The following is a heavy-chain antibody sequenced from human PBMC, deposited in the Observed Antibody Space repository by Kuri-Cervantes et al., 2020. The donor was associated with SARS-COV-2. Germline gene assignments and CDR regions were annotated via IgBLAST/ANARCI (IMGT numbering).Heavy chain of an antibody. Sequence: LSLTCAASGFTLSRYTMNWVRQAPGKGLEWVANIKQDGSEKFYVDSVKGRFTISRDNAKNSLYLQMKSLRAEDTAVYYCAREGGSGSYYDHYYYYYYMDVWGKGTTVTVSS. CDR1: GFTLSRYT. CDR3: AREGGSGSYYDHYYYYYYMDV. CDR2: IKQDGSEK. D-gene: IGHD3-10*01. J-gene: IGHJ6*03. V-gene: IGHV3-7*01.